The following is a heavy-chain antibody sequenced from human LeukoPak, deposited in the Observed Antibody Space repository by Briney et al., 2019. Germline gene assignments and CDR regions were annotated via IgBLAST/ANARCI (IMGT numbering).Heavy chain of an antibody. CDR2: ISGSGGDT. J-gene: IGHJ4*02. CDR3: AKVRYVGYYFDS. Sequence: GGSLRLSCAASGFTFNSYAMNWVRQAPGKGLEWVSGISGSGGDTYYADSVRGRFTISRDNSKNTLFLQMNSLRAEDTAVYYCAKVRYVGYYFDSWGQGALVTVSS. CDR1: GFTFNSYA. V-gene: IGHV3-23*01. D-gene: IGHD3-9*01.